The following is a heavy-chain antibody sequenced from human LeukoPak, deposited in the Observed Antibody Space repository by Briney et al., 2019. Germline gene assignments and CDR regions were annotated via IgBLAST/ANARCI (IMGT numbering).Heavy chain of an antibody. CDR2: IYYSGST. D-gene: IGHD3-9*01. Sequence: PSETLSLTCTVSGGSISSSSYYWGWIRQPPGEGLEWIGSIYYSGSTYYNPSLKSRVTISVDTSKNQFSLKLSSVTAADTAVYYCARVNDILTGYSMGGYFDYWGQGTLVTVSS. V-gene: IGHV4-39*07. J-gene: IGHJ4*02. CDR1: GGSISSSSYY. CDR3: ARVNDILTGYSMGGYFDY.